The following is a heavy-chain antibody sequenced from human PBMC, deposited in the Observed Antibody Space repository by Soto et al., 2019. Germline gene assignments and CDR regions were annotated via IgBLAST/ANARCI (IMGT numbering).Heavy chain of an antibody. CDR2: ISSSTSYV. CDR1: GLTFSRYG. V-gene: IGHV3-21*06. J-gene: IGHJ5*01. Sequence: EVQLVESGGGLVKPGGSLRLSCAASGLTFSRYGRNWLGQAPGKGLGWVASISSSTSYVYYADSVKGRFSTSRDNAKNILYLEMYALRTEDTAVYYCARDPSEGRVGNWFESWGQGTLVTVSS. CDR3: ARDPSEGRVGNWFES. D-gene: IGHD2-2*01.